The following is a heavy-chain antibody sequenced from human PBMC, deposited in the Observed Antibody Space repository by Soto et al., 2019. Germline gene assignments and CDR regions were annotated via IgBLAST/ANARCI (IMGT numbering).Heavy chain of an antibody. CDR3: ARGSSSWNNWFGT. D-gene: IGHD6-13*01. V-gene: IGHV1-69*01. J-gene: IGHJ5*02. Sequence: QVQLVQSGAEVKKPGSSVKVSCKASGGTYNNFPISWVRQAPGQGLEWMGGFIPAFGTANYAQRIQGRVTISADESTRTAYMELSSLRSEDTAVYYCARGSSSWNNWFGTWGQGTLVTVSS. CDR1: GGTYNNFP. CDR2: FIPAFGTA.